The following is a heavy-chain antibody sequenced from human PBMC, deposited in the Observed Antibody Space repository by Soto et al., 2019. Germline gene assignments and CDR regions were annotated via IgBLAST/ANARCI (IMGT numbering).Heavy chain of an antibody. CDR3: AKERNSWYSSGSDS. Sequence: PGGSLRLSCAASGCTFSSCAMGWVRQAPGKGLEWVSSISVSGGSTYYADSVKGRFTISRDNSKNILYLHMISLRAEDTAVYYCAKERNSWYSSGSDSWGQGTLVTVSS. J-gene: IGHJ4*02. V-gene: IGHV3-23*01. D-gene: IGHD2-15*01. CDR1: GCTFSSCA. CDR2: ISVSGGST.